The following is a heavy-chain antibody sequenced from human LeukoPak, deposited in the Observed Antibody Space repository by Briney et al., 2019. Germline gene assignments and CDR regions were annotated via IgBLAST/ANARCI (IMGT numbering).Heavy chain of an antibody. CDR2: IYPGDSDT. V-gene: IGHV5-51*01. CDR1: GXSFATYW. J-gene: IGHJ4*02. Sequence: GESLKISCQVSGXSFATYWIGWVRQMPGKGLEWMGIIYPGDSDTTYNPSFQGQVTISADKSISTAYLQWSSLNASDTAMYYCARKRGTFDYWGQGTLVTVSS. CDR3: ARKRGTFDY.